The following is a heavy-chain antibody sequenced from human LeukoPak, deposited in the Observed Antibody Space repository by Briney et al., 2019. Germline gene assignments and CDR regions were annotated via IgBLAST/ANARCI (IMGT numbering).Heavy chain of an antibody. V-gene: IGHV4-38-2*02. D-gene: IGHD6-19*01. CDR2: IYHSGST. J-gene: IGHJ4*02. CDR1: GYSISSGYY. Sequence: PSETLSLTCTVSGYSISSGYYWGWIRQPPGKGLEGIGSIYHSGSTYYNPSLKSRVTISVDTSKNQFSLKLSSVTAADTTVYYCARVSVAGTFGYWGQGTLVTVSS. CDR3: ARVSVAGTFGY.